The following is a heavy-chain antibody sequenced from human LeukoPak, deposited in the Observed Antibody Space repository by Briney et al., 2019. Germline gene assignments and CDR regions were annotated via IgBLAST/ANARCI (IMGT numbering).Heavy chain of an antibody. D-gene: IGHD5-24*01. CDR2: ISYDGSNK. V-gene: IGHV3-30-3*01. Sequence: GGSLRLSCAASGFTFSSYAMHWVRQAPGKGLEWVAVISYDGSNKYYADSVNGRFTISRDNSKNTLYLQMNSLRAEDTAVYYCARAGIVGRDGYNLIDRGEYYFDYWGQGTLVTVSS. CDR1: GFTFSSYA. CDR3: ARAGIVGRDGYNLIDRGEYYFDY. J-gene: IGHJ4*02.